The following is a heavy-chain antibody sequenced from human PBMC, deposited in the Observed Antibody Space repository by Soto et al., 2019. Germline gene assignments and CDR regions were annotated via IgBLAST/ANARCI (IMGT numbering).Heavy chain of an antibody. CDR2: IYYSGST. CDR1: GGSISSGGYY. CDR3: AREKASSGYPPIIYYFDY. V-gene: IGHV4-31*03. D-gene: IGHD3-22*01. J-gene: IGHJ4*02. Sequence: SETLSLTCTVSGGSISSGGYYWSWIRQHPGTGLEWIGYIYYSGSTHYNPSLKSRVTISVDTSKNQFSLKLSSVTAADTAVYYCAREKASSGYPPIIYYFDYWGQGTLVTVSS.